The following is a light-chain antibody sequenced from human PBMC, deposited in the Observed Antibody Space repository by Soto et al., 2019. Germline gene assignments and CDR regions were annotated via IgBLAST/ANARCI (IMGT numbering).Light chain of an antibody. Sequence: DVVMTQSPLSLPVTLGQPASISCRSSHSLVYSDGIAYLNWFQQRLGQSPRRLIYKVSYRDSGVPDRFSGSGSGTDFTLRISRVEAEDVGVYYCMQGTHWPPYTFGQGTKLEIK. CDR3: MQGTHWPPYT. J-gene: IGKJ2*01. V-gene: IGKV2-30*01. CDR1: HSLVYSDGIAY. CDR2: KVS.